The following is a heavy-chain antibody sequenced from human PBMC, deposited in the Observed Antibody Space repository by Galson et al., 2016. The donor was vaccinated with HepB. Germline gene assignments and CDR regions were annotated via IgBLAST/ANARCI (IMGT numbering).Heavy chain of an antibody. CDR1: GFTFNTYS. Sequence: SLRLSCAASGFTFNTYSMNWVRQAPGKGLEWVSSISGTSTYIYYADSVKGRFTISRDNAKNSLYLQMNNVRAEDTAVYYCARGHLRRDGYNRYYYSMDVWGKGTTVTVSS. CDR2: ISGTSTYI. CDR3: ARGHLRRDGYNRYYYSMDV. V-gene: IGHV3-21*01. D-gene: IGHD5-24*01. J-gene: IGHJ6*03.